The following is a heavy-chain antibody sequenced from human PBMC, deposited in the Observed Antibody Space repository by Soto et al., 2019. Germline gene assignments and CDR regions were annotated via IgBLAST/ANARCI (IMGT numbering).Heavy chain of an antibody. CDR3: ARDSQGYSRYYFDY. CDR2: IIPIFGTA. J-gene: IGHJ4*02. CDR1: GGTFSSYA. Sequence: GASVKVSCKASGGTFSSYAISWVRQAPGQGLEWMGGIIPIFGTANYAQKFQGRVTITADKSTSTAYMELSSLRSEDTAVYYCARDSQGYSRYYFDYWGQGTLVTVSS. V-gene: IGHV1-69*06. D-gene: IGHD5-12*01.